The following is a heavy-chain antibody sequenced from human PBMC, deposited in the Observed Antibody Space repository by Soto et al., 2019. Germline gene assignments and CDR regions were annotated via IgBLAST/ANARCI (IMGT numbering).Heavy chain of an antibody. V-gene: IGHV4-39*01. Sequence: QLPLQESGPGLVKPSETLSLTCTVSGGSISSSSYYWGWIRQPPGKGLEWIGSIYYSGITYYNPSLRSRVTISVDTSKNHCSLKLSSVPVADTVVYYCAVTRRGSGLDYWGQGTLVTVSS. J-gene: IGHJ4*02. CDR1: GGSISSSSYY. D-gene: IGHD3-10*01. CDR2: IYYSGIT. CDR3: AVTRRGSGLDY.